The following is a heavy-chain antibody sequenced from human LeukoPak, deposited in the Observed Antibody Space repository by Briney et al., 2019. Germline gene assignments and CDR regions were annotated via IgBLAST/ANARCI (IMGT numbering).Heavy chain of an antibody. Sequence: GRSLRLSCAASGFTFSSYGMHWVRQAPGKGLEWVAVISYDGSNKYYADSVKGRFTISRDNSKNTLYLQMNSLRAEDTAVYYCAKDDGTTGTTIREIDYFDYWGQGTLVTVSS. J-gene: IGHJ4*02. CDR1: GFTFSSYG. D-gene: IGHD1-1*01. CDR2: ISYDGSNK. V-gene: IGHV3-30*18. CDR3: AKDDGTTGTTIREIDYFDY.